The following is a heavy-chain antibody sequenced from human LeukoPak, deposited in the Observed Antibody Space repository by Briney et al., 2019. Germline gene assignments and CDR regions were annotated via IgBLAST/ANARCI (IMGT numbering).Heavy chain of an antibody. V-gene: IGHV4-34*01. CDR1: GGSFSGYY. J-gene: IGHJ4*02. D-gene: IGHD6-6*01. CDR2: INHSGST. CDR3: ASSSSSSGGGIGY. Sequence: PSETLSLTCAVYGGSFSGYYWSWIRQPPGKGLEWIGEINHSGSTNYNPSLKSRVTISVDTSKNQFSLKLSSVTAADTAVYYCASSSSSSGGGIGYWGQGTLVTVSS.